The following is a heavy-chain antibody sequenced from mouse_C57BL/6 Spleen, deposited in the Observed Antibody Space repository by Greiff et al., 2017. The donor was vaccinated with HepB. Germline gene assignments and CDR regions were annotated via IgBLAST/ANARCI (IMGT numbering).Heavy chain of an antibody. V-gene: IGHV1-85*01. CDR2: IYPRDGST. Sequence: VKVVESGPELVKPGASVKLSCKASGYTFTSYDINWVKQRPGQGLEWIGWIYPRDGSTKYNEKFKGKATLTVDTSSSTAYMELHSLTSEDSAVYFCAREGGSSSGYFDYWGQGTTLTVSS. J-gene: IGHJ2*01. D-gene: IGHD1-1*01. CDR1: GYTFTSYD. CDR3: AREGGSSSGYFDY.